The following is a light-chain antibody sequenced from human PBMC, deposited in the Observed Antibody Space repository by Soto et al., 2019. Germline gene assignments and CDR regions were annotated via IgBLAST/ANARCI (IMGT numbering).Light chain of an antibody. V-gene: IGKV3-11*01. Sequence: EIVLTQSPATLSLSPGARATLSCRASPSVSGYLAWYQQKPGQAPRLLIYGVSNRAPGIPARFSGSGSGTDFTLTISSLEPEDFAVYYCQQRSVWPPVIFGPGTKVDIK. CDR3: QQRSVWPPVI. CDR1: PSVSGY. J-gene: IGKJ3*01. CDR2: GVS.